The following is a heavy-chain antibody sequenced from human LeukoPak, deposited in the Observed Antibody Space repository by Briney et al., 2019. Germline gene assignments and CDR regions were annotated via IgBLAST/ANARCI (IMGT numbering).Heavy chain of an antibody. D-gene: IGHD3-3*01. V-gene: IGHV3-15*01. CDR2: IKSKTDGGTT. CDR3: TTDPFYYDFWSGYYRDYYYYYMDV. J-gene: IGHJ6*03. CDR1: GFTFSTAW. Sequence: GGSLRLSCAASGFTFSTAWMSWVRQAPGKGLEWVGRIKSKTDGGTTDYAAPVKGRFTISRDDSKNTLYLQMNSLKTEDTAVYYCTTDPFYYDFWSGYYRDYYYYYMDVWGKGTTVTVSS.